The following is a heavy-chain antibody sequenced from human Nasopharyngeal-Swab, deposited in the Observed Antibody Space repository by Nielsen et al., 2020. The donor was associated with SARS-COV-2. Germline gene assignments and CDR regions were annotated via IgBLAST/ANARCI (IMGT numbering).Heavy chain of an antibody. CDR3: AMQLPIFDFDFWSGLAY. CDR1: GYTFSSYA. V-gene: IGHV1-3*01. Sequence: ASVQASCKASGYTFSSYAMHWVRQAPGQGLEWMGWINGGNGNTKYSQRFQGRVTISRDTSANTAYMDLTSLRSEDTAVYYCAMQLPIFDFDFWSGLAYWGQGTLVTVSS. CDR2: INGGNGNT. D-gene: IGHD3-3*01. J-gene: IGHJ4*02.